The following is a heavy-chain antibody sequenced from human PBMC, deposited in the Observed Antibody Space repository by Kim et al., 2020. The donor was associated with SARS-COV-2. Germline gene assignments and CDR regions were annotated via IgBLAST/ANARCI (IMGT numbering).Heavy chain of an antibody. V-gene: IGHV3-21*05. CDR1: GLSFNTRH. D-gene: IGHD7-27*01. J-gene: IGHJ4*02. Sequence: GGSLRLSCVVSGLSFNTRHMNWVRQAPGKGLEWVSYISLTSEIWYADSVKGRFTISRDNAKNSLYLQMNSLRDEDTAVYYCASDRNWAFEYWGQGTLVTVSS. CDR3: ASDRNWAFEY. CDR2: ISLTSEI.